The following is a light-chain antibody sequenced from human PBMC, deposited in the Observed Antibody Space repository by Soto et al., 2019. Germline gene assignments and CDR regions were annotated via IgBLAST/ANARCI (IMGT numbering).Light chain of an antibody. CDR3: QQLYTLPFT. CDR2: EAS. J-gene: IGKJ5*01. Sequence: DIQMTQSPSTLSGSVGYRFTITCRASQTISSWLAWYQQKPGKAPKLLIYEASTLQSGVPSRFSGSGSGTEFTLTISGLLPEDFAAYHCQQLYTLPFTFGQGTQLEIK. V-gene: IGKV1-5*01. CDR1: QTISSW.